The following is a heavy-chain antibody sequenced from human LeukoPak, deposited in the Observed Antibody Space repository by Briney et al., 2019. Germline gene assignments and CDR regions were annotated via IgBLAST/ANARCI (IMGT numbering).Heavy chain of an antibody. Sequence: GGSLRLSCAASGFTFSDYYMSWIRQAPGKGLEWVSYISNSGSSKYYVDSVKGRVTISRDNAKNSVDLQMNSLRAEDTAVYYCARENDGFDLWGQGTMVTVSS. J-gene: IGHJ3*01. V-gene: IGHV3-11*04. CDR1: GFTFSDYY. CDR3: ARENDGFDL. CDR2: ISNSGSSK.